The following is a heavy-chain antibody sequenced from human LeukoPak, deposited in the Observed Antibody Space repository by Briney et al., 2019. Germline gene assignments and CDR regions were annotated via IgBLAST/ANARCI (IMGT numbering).Heavy chain of an antibody. V-gene: IGHV3-9*01. D-gene: IGHD1-26*01. Sequence: GRSLRLSCAASGFTFDDYAMHWVRQAPGKGLEWDSGISWNRGSIGYADSVKGRFTISRDNAKNSLYLQMNSLRAEATALYYCAKGSSSIVGATTGAFDIWGQGTMVTVSS. CDR1: GFTFDDYA. CDR3: AKGSSSIVGATTGAFDI. CDR2: ISWNRGSI. J-gene: IGHJ3*02.